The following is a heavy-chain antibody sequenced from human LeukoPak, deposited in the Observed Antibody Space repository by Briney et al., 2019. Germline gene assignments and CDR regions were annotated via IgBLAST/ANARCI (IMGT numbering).Heavy chain of an antibody. CDR2: ISAYNGNT. CDR3: ARDPLTYDFWNGHHNWFDP. J-gene: IGHJ5*02. V-gene: IGHV1-18*01. D-gene: IGHD3-3*01. Sequence: ASVKVSCKASGYTFTSYGISWVRQAPGQGLEWMGWISAYNGNTNYAQKLQGRVTMTTDTSTSTAYMELRSLRSDDTAVYYCARDPLTYDFWNGHHNWFDPWGQGTLVTVSS. CDR1: GYTFTSYG.